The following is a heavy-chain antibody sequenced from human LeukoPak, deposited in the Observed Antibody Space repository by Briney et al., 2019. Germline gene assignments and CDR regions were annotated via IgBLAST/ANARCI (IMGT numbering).Heavy chain of an antibody. V-gene: IGHV1-69*01. CDR2: IIPIFGTA. D-gene: IGHD3-10*01. CDR1: GGTFSSYA. J-gene: IGHJ4*02. Sequence: SVKVSCKASGGTFSSYAISWVRQAPGQGLEWMGGIIPIFGTANYAQKFQGRVTITADESTSTAYMELSSLRSEDTAVYYCARGGRYGSGSYNPPPPYYFDYWGQGTLVTVSS. CDR3: ARGGRYGSGSYNPPPPYYFDY.